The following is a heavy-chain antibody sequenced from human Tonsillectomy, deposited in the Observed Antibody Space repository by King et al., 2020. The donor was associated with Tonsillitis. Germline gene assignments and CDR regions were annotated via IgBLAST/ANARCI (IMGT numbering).Heavy chain of an antibody. V-gene: IGHV3-21*01. CDR1: GFTFSSYS. J-gene: IGHJ3*02. CDR3: ARDPALDYGDEKAFDI. CDR2: ISSSSSYI. Sequence: VQLVESGGGLVKPGGSLRLSCAASGFTFSSYSMNWVRQAPGKGLEWVSSISSSSSYIYYADSVKGRFTISRDNAKNSLYLQMNSLRAEDTAVYYCARDPALDYGDEKAFDIWGQGTMVTVSS. D-gene: IGHD4-17*01.